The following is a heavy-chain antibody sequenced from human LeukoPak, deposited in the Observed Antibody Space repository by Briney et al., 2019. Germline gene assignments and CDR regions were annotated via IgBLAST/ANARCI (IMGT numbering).Heavy chain of an antibody. CDR3: TRQPYGDYYFDF. D-gene: IGHD4-17*01. V-gene: IGHV3-73*01. J-gene: IGHJ4*02. CDR2: IRSKDNSYAT. CDR1: GFTFSASG. Sequence: GGSLRLSCAASGFTFSASGMNWVRQASGKGLEGVGRIRSKDNSYATAYAASVKGRFTISRDDSKNTAYLQMNSLKTEDTAVYYCTRQPYGDYYFDFWGQGTLVSVSS.